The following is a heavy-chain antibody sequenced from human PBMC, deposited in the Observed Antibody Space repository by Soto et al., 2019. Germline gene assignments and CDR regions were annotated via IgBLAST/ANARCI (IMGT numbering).Heavy chain of an antibody. CDR3: VKGEYYYDSSGYYPFDY. J-gene: IGHJ4*02. CDR2: ISTDGGNT. CDR1: GFTFSIYA. D-gene: IGHD3-22*01. Sequence: EVQLVESGGDLVQPGGSLRLSCSASGFTFSIYAMHWVRQAPGKGLEYVSSISTDGGNTHYADSVKGRFTISRDNSKNTVYLQMSSLRAEDTAVYYCVKGEYYYDSSGYYPFDYCGQGTLVTVSS. V-gene: IGHV3-64D*06.